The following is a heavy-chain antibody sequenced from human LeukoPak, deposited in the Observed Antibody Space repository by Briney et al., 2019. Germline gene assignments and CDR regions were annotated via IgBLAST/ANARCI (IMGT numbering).Heavy chain of an antibody. Sequence: GGSLRLSCAASGFIFSNYWMSWVRQAPGKGLEWVAVISYDGSNKYYADSVKGRFTISRDNSKNTLYLQMNSLRAEDTAVYYCARGCGGDCYPYYYYGMDVWGQGTTVTVSS. CDR1: GFIFSNYW. CDR3: ARGCGGDCYPYYYYGMDV. CDR2: ISYDGSNK. D-gene: IGHD2-21*02. J-gene: IGHJ6*02. V-gene: IGHV3-30-3*01.